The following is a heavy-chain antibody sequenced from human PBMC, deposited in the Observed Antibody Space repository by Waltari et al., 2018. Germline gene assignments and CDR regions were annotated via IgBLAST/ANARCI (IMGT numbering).Heavy chain of an antibody. CDR1: GGTFSSYA. J-gene: IGHJ5*02. V-gene: IGHV1-69*13. Sequence: QVQLVQSGAEVKKPGSSVKVSCKASGGTFSSYAISWVRQAPGQGLEWMGGIIPIFGTANYAQMFQGRVTITADESTSTAYMELSSMRSEETAVYYCARSILELRRGWFDPWGQGTLVTVSS. D-gene: IGHD1-7*01. CDR3: ARSILELRRGWFDP. CDR2: IIPIFGTA.